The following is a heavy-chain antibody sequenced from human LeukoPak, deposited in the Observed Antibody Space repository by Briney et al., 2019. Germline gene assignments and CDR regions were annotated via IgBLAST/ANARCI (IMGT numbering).Heavy chain of an antibody. CDR3: AKELDGSGI. CDR1: GFSFDDYA. V-gene: IGHV3-9*01. D-gene: IGHD3-10*01. CDR2: ISWNSGSI. J-gene: IGHJ4*02. Sequence: PGRSLRLSCAASGFSFDDYAMHWVRQAPGKGLEWVSGISWNSGSIGYADSVKGRFTISRDNSKNTLYLQMNSLRAEDTAVYYCAKELDGSGIWGQGTLVTVSS.